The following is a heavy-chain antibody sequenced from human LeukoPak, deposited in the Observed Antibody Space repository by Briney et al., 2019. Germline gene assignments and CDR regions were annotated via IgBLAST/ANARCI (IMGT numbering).Heavy chain of an antibody. V-gene: IGHV3-49*05. CDR2: ISGGTT. D-gene: IGHD6-19*01. J-gene: IGHJ4*02. CDR3: SRGSGWLSVY. CDR1: GFTFGDYL. Sequence: KTGGSLRLSCTASGFTFGDYLMSWFRQAPGEGLEWIGFISGGTTEYAASVKGRFTISRDDSTSIAYLQMNSLTTEDTAVYYCSRGSGWLSVYWGQGILVTVSS.